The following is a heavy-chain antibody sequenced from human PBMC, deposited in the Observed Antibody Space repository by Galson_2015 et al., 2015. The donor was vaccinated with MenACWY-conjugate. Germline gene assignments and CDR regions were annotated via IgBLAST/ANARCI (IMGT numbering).Heavy chain of an antibody. V-gene: IGHV5-51*01. J-gene: IGHJ4*02. CDR2: IYPGDSDT. CDR1: GYSFTSYW. D-gene: IGHD6-13*01. Sequence: QSGAEVKKPGESLKISCKGSGYSFTSYWIGWVRLMPGKGLEWMGIIYPGDSDTRYSPSFQGQVTISADKSTSTAYLQWSSLKASDTAMYYCARVSIAAAGTSGFDHWGQGTLVTVSS. CDR3: ARVSIAAAGTSGFDH.